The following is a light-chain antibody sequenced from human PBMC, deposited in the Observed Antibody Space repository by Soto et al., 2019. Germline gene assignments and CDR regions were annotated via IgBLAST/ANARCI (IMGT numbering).Light chain of an antibody. CDR1: QGISNY. J-gene: IGKJ3*01. Sequence: DIQMTQSPSSLSASVGDRVTITCRASQGISNYIAWYQQKPGKAPKLLISAASTLQSGVPSRFSGSGSGTDLTRTISSLQPEDVATYSCQKYNSCPLFGPGTKVDIK. CDR3: QKYNSCPL. CDR2: AAS. V-gene: IGKV1-27*01.